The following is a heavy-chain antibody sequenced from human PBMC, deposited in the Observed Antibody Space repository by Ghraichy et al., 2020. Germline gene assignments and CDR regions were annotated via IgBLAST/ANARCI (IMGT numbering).Heavy chain of an antibody. CDR1: GGSISSYY. CDR3: ARDHRYYDFWSGYPLYYYYGMDV. V-gene: IGHV4-59*01. Sequence: SETLSLTCTVSGGSISSYYWSWIRQPPGKGLEWIGYIYYSGSTNYNPSLKSRVTISVDTSKNQFSLKLSSVTAADTAVYYCARDHRYYDFWSGYPLYYYYGMDVWGQGTTVTVSS. D-gene: IGHD3-3*01. J-gene: IGHJ6*02. CDR2: IYYSGST.